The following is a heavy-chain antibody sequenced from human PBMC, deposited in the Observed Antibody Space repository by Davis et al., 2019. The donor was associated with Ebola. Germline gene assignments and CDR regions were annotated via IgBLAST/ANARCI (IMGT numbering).Heavy chain of an antibody. CDR3: AGAGYSSGWNFDY. D-gene: IGHD6-19*01. V-gene: IGHV4-59*01. Sequence: MPSETLSLTCTVSGGSISSYYWSWIRQPPGKGLEWIGYIYYSGSTKYNPSLKSRVTISVDTSKSQFSLKLASVTAADTAVYYCAGAGYSSGWNFDYWGQGTLVTVSS. CDR1: GGSISSYY. CDR2: IYYSGST. J-gene: IGHJ4*02.